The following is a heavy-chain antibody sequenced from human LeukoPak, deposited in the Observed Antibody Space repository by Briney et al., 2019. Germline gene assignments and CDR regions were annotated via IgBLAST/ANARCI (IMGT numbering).Heavy chain of an antibody. CDR1: GGPLSRYY. CDR2: IYTRGRT. V-gene: IGHV4-4*07. Sequence: PSETLSLTCTVSGGPLSRYYWIWIRQPAGKALECMGRIYTRGRTKHTLPLESRVTITVDTYKTQFSLNLRSVTAADRAVYYCAREVGANLGRTFDYWGQGTLVTVSS. CDR3: AREVGANLGRTFDY. J-gene: IGHJ4*02. D-gene: IGHD1-26*01.